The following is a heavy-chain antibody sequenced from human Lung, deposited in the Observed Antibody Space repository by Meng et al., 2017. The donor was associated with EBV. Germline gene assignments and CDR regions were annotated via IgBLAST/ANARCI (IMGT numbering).Heavy chain of an antibody. CDR2: INHSGST. J-gene: IGHJ4*02. Sequence: QVQLQESGPGLVKPSGTLSLTCAVSGGSISSSNWWSWVRQPPGKGLEWIGEINHSGSTKYSPSLKSRVTISVDTSKNQFSLKLSSVTAADTAVYYCANAGRFGESLGDYWGQGILVTVSS. CDR1: GGSISSSNW. CDR3: ANAGRFGESLGDY. D-gene: IGHD3-10*01. V-gene: IGHV4-4*02.